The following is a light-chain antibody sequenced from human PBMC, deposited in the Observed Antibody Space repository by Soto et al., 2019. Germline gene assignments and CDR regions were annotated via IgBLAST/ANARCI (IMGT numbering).Light chain of an antibody. J-gene: IGLJ2*01. V-gene: IGLV2-23*03. CDR1: SSDVGSYNL. CDR2: EGS. Sequence: QPALTQPASVSGSPGQSITISCTGTSSDVGSYNLVSWYQQHPGKVPKLIIYEGSKRPSGVSNRFSGSKSGNTASLTISGLQVEDEADYYCCSYAGSTTFVVFGGGTKLTVL. CDR3: CSYAGSTTFVV.